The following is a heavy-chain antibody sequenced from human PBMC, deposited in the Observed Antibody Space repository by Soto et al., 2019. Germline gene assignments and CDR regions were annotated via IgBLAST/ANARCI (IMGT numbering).Heavy chain of an antibody. CDR3: TTEYYGSGRLSDY. J-gene: IGHJ4*02. V-gene: IGHV3-15*01. Sequence: EVQLVESGGGLVKPGGSLRLSCAASGFTFSNAWMSWVRQAPGKGLEWVGRIKSKTDGGTTDYAAPVKGRFTISRDDSKNTLYLQMNSLKTEDTAVYYCTTEYYGSGRLSDYWGQGTLVTVSS. D-gene: IGHD3-10*01. CDR2: IKSKTDGGTT. CDR1: GFTFSNAW.